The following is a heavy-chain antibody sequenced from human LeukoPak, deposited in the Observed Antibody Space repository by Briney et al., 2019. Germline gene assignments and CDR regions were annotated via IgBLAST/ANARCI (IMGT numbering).Heavy chain of an antibody. J-gene: IGHJ4*02. CDR1: GFTFSSYA. V-gene: IGHV3-30*04. CDR2: ISYDGSNK. CDR3: ARLAVTFRLWRYYFDY. Sequence: GRSLRLSCAASGFTFSSYAMHWVRQALGKGLEWVAVISYDGSNKYYADSVKGRFTISRDNSKNTLYLQMNSLRAEDTAVYYCARLAVTFRLWRYYFDYWGQGTLVTVSS. D-gene: IGHD6-19*01.